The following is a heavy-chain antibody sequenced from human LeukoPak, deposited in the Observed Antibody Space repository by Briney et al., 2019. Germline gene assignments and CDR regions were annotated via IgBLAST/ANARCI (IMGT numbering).Heavy chain of an antibody. CDR3: ARESYDSSGYYYDAFDI. CDR1: GYTFTGYY. V-gene: IGHV1-2*02. CDR2: INPNSGGT. D-gene: IGHD3-22*01. Sequence: ASVKVSCKASGYTFTGYYMHWVRQAPGQGLEWMGWINPNSGGTNNAQKFQGRVTMTRDTSISTAYMELSRLRSDDTAVYYCARESYDSSGYYYDAFDIWGQGTMVTVSS. J-gene: IGHJ3*02.